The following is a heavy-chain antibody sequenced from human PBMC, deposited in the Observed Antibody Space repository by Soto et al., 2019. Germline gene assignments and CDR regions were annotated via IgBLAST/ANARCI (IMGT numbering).Heavy chain of an antibody. J-gene: IGHJ4*01. CDR2: INAGNGNT. V-gene: IGHV1-3*01. CDR3: ARASRFLEWLLPFDY. CDR1: GYTFTSYA. Sequence: QVQLVQSGAEVKKPGASVKVSCKASGYTFTSYAMHWVRQAPGQRLEWMGWINAGNGNTKYSQKFQGRVTITRDTSASTAYMELSSLSSEDTAVYYCARASRFLEWLLPFDYWGQGTLVTVSS. D-gene: IGHD3-3*01.